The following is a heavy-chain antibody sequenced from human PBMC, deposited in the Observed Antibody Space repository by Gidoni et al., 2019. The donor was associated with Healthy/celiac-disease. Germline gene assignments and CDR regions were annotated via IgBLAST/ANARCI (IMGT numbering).Heavy chain of an antibody. CDR1: GFTFSSYE. V-gene: IGHV3-48*03. CDR3: ARVSRWELGY. D-gene: IGHD1-26*01. CDR2: ISSSGSTI. Sequence: EVQLVESGGGLVQPGGSLRLPCAAAGFTFSSYEMNWVRQAPGKGLEWVSYISSSGSTIYYADSVKGRFTISRDNAKNSLYLQMNSLRAEDTAVYYCARVSRWELGYWGQGTLVTVSS. J-gene: IGHJ4*02.